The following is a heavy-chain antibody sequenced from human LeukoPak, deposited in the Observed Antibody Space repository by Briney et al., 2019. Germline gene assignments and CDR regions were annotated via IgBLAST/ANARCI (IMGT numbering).Heavy chain of an antibody. Sequence: GRSLRLSCAASGFTFDDYAMHWVRHAPGKGLEWVSGISWNSGSIGYADSVKGRFTISRVNAKNSLYLQMNSLRAEDMALYYCARAPWRESVLLPAAMRYFDYWGQGTLVPGSS. CDR1: GFTFDDYA. CDR3: ARAPWRESVLLPAAMRYFDY. CDR2: ISWNSGSI. V-gene: IGHV3-9*03. D-gene: IGHD2-2*01. J-gene: IGHJ4*02.